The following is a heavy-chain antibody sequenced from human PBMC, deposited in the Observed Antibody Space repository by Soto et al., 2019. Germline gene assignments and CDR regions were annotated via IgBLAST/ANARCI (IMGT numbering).Heavy chain of an antibody. J-gene: IGHJ6*02. Sequence: QVQLVQAGAEVKKPGASVKVSYKASGYTFTSYGISWVRQAPGQGLEWMGWISAYNGNTNYAQKLQGRVTMTTDTSTSTAYMELRRLRSDDTAVYYCARDGVTTATGYYYGMDVWGQGTTVTVSS. D-gene: IGHD4-17*01. CDR1: GYTFTSYG. V-gene: IGHV1-18*01. CDR3: ARDGVTTATGYYYGMDV. CDR2: ISAYNGNT.